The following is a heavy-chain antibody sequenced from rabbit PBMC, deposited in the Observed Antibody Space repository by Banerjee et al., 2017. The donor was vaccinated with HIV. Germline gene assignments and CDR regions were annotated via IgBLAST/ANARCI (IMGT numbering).Heavy chain of an antibody. Sequence: QSLEESGGGLVQPGGSLKLSCKASGIDFSSYYYMCWVRQAPGKGLEWIACIYADGSGFCYYASWAKGRLSISKTSSTTGTLQMTSLTAADTVTDFCARVNACISGYPYYFNLWGPGSLVTVS. D-gene: IGHD1-1*01. CDR3: ARVNACISGYPYYFNL. J-gene: IGHJ4*01. V-gene: IGHV1S40*01. CDR1: GIDFSSYYY. CDR2: IYADGSGFC.